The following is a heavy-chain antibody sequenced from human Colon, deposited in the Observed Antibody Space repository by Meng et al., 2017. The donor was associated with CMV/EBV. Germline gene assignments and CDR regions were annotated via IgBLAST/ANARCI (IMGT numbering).Heavy chain of an antibody. CDR1: GFVFSDYE. J-gene: IGHJ3*02. D-gene: IGHD3-3*01. V-gene: IGHV3-30*04. CDR3: ARESTIFGVVTLTIPIDAFDI. Sequence: GGSLRLSCAASGFVFSDYEMNWVRQAPGKGLEWVAVTSYDGNKDWYADSVKGRFTISRDNSKDTLYLQMNSLTREDTGVYYCARESTIFGVVTLTIPIDAFDIWGEGTMVTVSS. CDR2: TSYDGNKD.